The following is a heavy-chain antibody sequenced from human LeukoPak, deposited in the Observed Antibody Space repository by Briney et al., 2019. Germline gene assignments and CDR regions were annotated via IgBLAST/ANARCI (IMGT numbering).Heavy chain of an antibody. D-gene: IGHD6-19*01. CDR1: GFTVSSYS. V-gene: IGHV3-21*04. Sequence: GGSLRLSCAASGFTVSSYSMHWVRQAPGKGLDWVSSISSNSIYIYYATSVEGRFTISRDNAKNSLYLQMNTLRSEDTAVYYCATRLDRTNNWFDPWGQGTLVTVSS. J-gene: IGHJ5*02. CDR3: ATRLDRTNNWFDP. CDR2: ISSNSIYI.